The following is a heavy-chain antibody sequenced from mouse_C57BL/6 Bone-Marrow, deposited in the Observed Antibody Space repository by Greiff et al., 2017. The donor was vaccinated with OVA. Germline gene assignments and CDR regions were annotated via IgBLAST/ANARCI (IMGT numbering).Heavy chain of an antibody. CDR2: ISSGSSTI. V-gene: IGHV5-17*01. Sequence: DVHLVESGGGLVKPGGSLKLSCAASGFTFSDYGMHWVRQAPEKGLEWVAYISSGSSTIYYADTVKGRFTISRDNAKNTLFLQMTSLRSEDTAMYYCARYDDYDEGDYWGQGTTLTVSS. CDR1: GFTFSDYG. J-gene: IGHJ2*01. CDR3: ARYDDYDEGDY. D-gene: IGHD2-4*01.